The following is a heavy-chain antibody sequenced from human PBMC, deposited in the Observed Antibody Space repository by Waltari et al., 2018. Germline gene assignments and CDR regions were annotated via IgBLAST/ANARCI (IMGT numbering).Heavy chain of an antibody. CDR2: IIPIFGTA. CDR3: AIDRTGTTYYYVWGSYRQGWFDP. V-gene: IGHV1-69*01. Sequence: QVQLVQSGAEVKKPGSSVKVSCKASGGTFSSYAISWVRQAPGQGLEWMGGIIPIFGTANYAQKFQGRVTSNADESTSTAYMELSSLRSEDTAVYYCAIDRTGTTYYYVWGSYRQGWFDPWGQGTLVTVSS. J-gene: IGHJ5*02. D-gene: IGHD3-16*02. CDR1: GGTFSSYA.